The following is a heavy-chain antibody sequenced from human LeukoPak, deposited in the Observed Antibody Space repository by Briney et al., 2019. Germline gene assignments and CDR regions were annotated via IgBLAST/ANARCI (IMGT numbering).Heavy chain of an antibody. CDR1: GGTFRSYA. D-gene: IGHD6-13*01. CDR2: ISAYNGNT. CDR3: ARSASSWVTDY. Sequence: ASVKVSCKASGGTFRSYAISWVRQAPGQGLEWMGWISAYNGNTNYAQKLQGRVTMTTDTSTSTAYMELRSLRSDDTAVYYCARSASSWVTDYWGQGTLVTVSS. V-gene: IGHV1-18*01. J-gene: IGHJ4*02.